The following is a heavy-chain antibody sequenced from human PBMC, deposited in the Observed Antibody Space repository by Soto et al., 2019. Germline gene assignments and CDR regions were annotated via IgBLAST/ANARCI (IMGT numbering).Heavy chain of an antibody. D-gene: IGHD2-8*01. CDR1: GGSTSSADYY. CDR3: ASIRYYAISGDMDV. V-gene: IGHV4-39*01. Sequence: SETLSLTCSVSGGSTSSADYYWALTRQPPGKGLEWIGTIYYSGSTYSNPSLKSRVAMSIDTSNNQFTLEMRSVTAADTAVYYCASIRYYAISGDMDVWGQGATVTVSS. CDR2: IYYSGST. J-gene: IGHJ6*02.